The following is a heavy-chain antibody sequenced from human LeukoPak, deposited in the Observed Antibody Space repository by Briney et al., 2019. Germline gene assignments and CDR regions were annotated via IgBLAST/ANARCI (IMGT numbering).Heavy chain of an antibody. CDR3: AKDRLRGGYGFDLMNY. CDR1: GFTVSSNY. J-gene: IGHJ4*02. V-gene: IGHV3-66*01. CDR2: IYSGGST. D-gene: IGHD5-18*01. Sequence: GGSLRLSCAASGFTVSSNYMSWVRQAPGKGLEWVSVIYSGGSTYYADSVKGRFTISRDNSKNTLYLQMNSLRAEDTAMYYCAKDRLRGGYGFDLMNYWGQGTLVTVSS.